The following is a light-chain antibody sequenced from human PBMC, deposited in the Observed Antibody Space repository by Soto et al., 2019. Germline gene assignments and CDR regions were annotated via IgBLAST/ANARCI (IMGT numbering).Light chain of an antibody. Sequence: DIQMTQTPSSLSASVGDRVTFTCQASQDITNCLNWYHQKPGKAPKLLIYDASNLETGVPSRFSGSGSGTYFTFTISSLQPEDTATYYCQQYDILPLTFGTGNKVEI. CDR3: QQYDILPLT. CDR2: DAS. V-gene: IGKV1-33*01. J-gene: IGKJ3*01. CDR1: QDITNC.